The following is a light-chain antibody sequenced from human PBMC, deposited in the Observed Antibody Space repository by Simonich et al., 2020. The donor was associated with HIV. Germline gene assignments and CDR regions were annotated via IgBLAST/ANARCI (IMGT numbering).Light chain of an antibody. Sequence: QSALTQPASVSGSPGQSITISCTGTSGDVGVYNHVSWYQQHPGTVPKGMIYDVTKRPSGVSNRFSGSKSGFTASLTISGLQAEDEADYYCSSYTSIITFVFGTGTKVTVL. J-gene: IGLJ1*01. CDR1: SGDVGVYNH. CDR2: DVT. V-gene: IGLV2-14*03. CDR3: SSYTSIITFV.